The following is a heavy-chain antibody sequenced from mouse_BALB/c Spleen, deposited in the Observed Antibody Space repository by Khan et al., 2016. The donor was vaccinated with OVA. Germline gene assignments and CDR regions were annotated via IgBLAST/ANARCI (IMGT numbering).Heavy chain of an antibody. J-gene: IGHJ2*01. V-gene: IGHV9-3-1*01. CDR1: GYTFKDYV. CDR3: VRFHGGY. CDR2: MNTYTGEP. Sequence: QIQLVQSGPELKKPGETVKISCKAFGYTFKDYVMNWVKQSPGEGLKWMGWMNTYTGEPTYADDFEGRFAFSLETSASTAYLQIGSLKDADTATYFCVRFHGGYWGQVTALTVSS.